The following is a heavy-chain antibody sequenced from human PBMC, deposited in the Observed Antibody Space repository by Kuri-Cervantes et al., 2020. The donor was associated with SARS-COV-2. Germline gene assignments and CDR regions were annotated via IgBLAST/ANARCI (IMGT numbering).Heavy chain of an antibody. D-gene: IGHD4-11*01. CDR1: GFTFSSYW. J-gene: IGHJ4*02. CDR3: ARDSMTTRDFDY. CDR2: ITNDGSDA. V-gene: IGHV3-74*01. Sequence: GGSLRLSCVASGFTFSSYWMHWVRQAPGKGLVWVSRITNDGSDAIFADSVKGRFTISRDNAKNMLYLYMNSLRADDTAVYYCARDSMTTRDFDYWGQGTLVTVSS.